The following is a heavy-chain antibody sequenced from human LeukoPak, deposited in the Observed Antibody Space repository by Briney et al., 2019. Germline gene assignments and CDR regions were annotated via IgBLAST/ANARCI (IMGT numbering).Heavy chain of an antibody. CDR2: IWYDGNNK. J-gene: IGHJ3*02. V-gene: IGHV3-33*01. D-gene: IGHD2-8*01. CDR3: ARGNLTVMVNTWDDAFEI. CDR1: GFTFGSYG. Sequence: GGSLRLSCAASGFTFGSYGMHWVRQAPGKGLEWVAVIWYDGNNKYYVDSVKGRFTISRDNSKNTLYLQMKSLRAEDTAVYYCARGNLTVMVNTWDDAFEIWGQGTMVTVSS.